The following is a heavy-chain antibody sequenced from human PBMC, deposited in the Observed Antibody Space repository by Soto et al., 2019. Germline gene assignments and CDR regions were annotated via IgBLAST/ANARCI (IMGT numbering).Heavy chain of an antibody. CDR1: GGSISSSSYY. CDR3: AGEGSSHYYYGMDV. CDR2: IYYSGST. J-gene: IGHJ6*02. D-gene: IGHD6-6*01. Sequence: SETLSLTCTVSGGSISSSSYYWGWIRQPPGKGLEWIGSIYYSGSTYYNPSLKSRVTISVDTSKNQFSLKLSSVTAADTAVYYCAGEGSSHYYYGMDVWGQGTTVTVSS. V-gene: IGHV4-39*01.